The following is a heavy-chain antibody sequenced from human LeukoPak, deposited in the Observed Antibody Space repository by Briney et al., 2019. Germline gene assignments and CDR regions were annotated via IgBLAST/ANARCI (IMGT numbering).Heavy chain of an antibody. D-gene: IGHD3-10*02. J-gene: IGHJ6*04. V-gene: IGHV3-74*01. CDR1: GFTFSSYW. CDR2: INSDGSIT. Sequence: PGGSLRLSCAVAGFTFSSYWMNWVRQAPGKGLVWVSRINSDGSITNYVDSVKGRFTISRDNAKNTLYLQMNSLRAEDTAVYYCAELGITMIGGVWGKGTTVTVSS. CDR3: AELGITMIGGV.